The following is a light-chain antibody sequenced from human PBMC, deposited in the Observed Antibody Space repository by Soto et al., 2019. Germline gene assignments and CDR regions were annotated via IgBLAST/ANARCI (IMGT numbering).Light chain of an antibody. J-gene: IGKJ2*01. V-gene: IGKV3-20*01. Sequence: IVLTQSPCTVSLSPGERATLSCRASETIGRAYFAWYQQKPGQTPRLLLYGASNRAAGIPDRFSGSGSGTDFTLTISRLQPEDSAVYYCHQYGTPPFTFGQGTKLEIK. CDR3: HQYGTPPFT. CDR1: ETIGRAY. CDR2: GAS.